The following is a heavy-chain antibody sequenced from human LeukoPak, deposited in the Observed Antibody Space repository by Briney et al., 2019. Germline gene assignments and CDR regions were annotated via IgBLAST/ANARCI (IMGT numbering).Heavy chain of an antibody. CDR2: MNPNSGNT. CDR3: ARGRGSGHKENWFDP. V-gene: IGHV1-8*01. CDR1: GYTFTTYD. J-gene: IGHJ5*02. D-gene: IGHD6-19*01. Sequence: ASVKVSCKASGYTFTTYDINWVRQATGQGLGWMGWMNPNSGNTGYTQKFQGRVTMTRNTSTSTAYMELSSLRSEDTAVYYCARGRGSGHKENWFDPWGQGTLVTVSS.